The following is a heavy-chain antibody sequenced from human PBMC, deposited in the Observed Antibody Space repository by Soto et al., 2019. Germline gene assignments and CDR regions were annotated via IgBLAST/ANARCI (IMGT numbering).Heavy chain of an antibody. J-gene: IGHJ4*02. CDR1: GFTFSSYA. CDR3: ARGQIDY. Sequence: QAGGSLRLSCAASGFTFSSYAIHWVRQAPGKGLEWVAIIWFDGSNKYYADSVKGRFSISRDNSKNTLFLQMDSLRAEDTAVYYCARGQIDYWGQGTLVTVS. CDR2: IWFDGSNK. V-gene: IGHV3-33*01.